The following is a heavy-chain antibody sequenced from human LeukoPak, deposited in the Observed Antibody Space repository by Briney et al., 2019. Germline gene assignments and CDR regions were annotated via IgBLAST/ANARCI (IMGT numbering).Heavy chain of an antibody. D-gene: IGHD6-19*01. CDR3: ARQSSGWSYYYGMDV. V-gene: IGHV1-2*02. Sequence: GSVKVSCKASGYTFTGYYMHWVRQAPGQGLEWMGWINPNSGGTNYEQKFQGRVTMTRDTSISTAYMELSRLRSDDTAVYYCARQSSGWSYYYGMDVWGQGTTVTVSS. CDR1: GYTFTGYY. J-gene: IGHJ6*02. CDR2: INPNSGGT.